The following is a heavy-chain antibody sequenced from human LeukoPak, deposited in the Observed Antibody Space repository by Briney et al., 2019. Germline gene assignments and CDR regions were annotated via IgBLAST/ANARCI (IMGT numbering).Heavy chain of an antibody. Sequence: PSETLSLTCAVYGGSFSGYYWGWIRQPPGKGLEWIGEINHSGSTNYNPSLKSRVTISVDTSKNQFSLKLSSVTAADTAVYYCARAPHEYDYVWGSYRPFGGMDVWGQRTTVTVSS. D-gene: IGHD3-16*02. J-gene: IGHJ6*02. CDR2: INHSGST. CDR1: GGSFSGYY. CDR3: ARAPHEYDYVWGSYRPFGGMDV. V-gene: IGHV4-34*01.